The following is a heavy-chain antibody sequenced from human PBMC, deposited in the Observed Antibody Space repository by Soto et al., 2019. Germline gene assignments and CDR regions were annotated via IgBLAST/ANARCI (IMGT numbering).Heavy chain of an antibody. CDR3: ARQLTYYYDSSGYYLDY. CDR2: ISSSGSTI. V-gene: IGHV3-48*03. CDR1: GFTFSSYE. D-gene: IGHD3-22*01. J-gene: IGHJ4*02. Sequence: GGSLRLSCAASGFTFSSYEMNWVRQAPGKGLEWVSYISSSGSTIYYADSVKGRFTISRDNAKNSLYLQMNSLRAEDTAVYYCARQLTYYYDSSGYYLDYWGQGTLVTVSS.